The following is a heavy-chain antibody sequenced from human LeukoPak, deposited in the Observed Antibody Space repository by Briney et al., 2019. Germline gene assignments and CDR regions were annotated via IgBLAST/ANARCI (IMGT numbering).Heavy chain of an antibody. CDR2: INSDGSST. CDR1: GFTFSSYW. J-gene: IGHJ4*02. Sequence: GGSLRLSCAASGFTFSSYWMHWVRHAPGKGLVWVSRINSDGSSTSYADSVKGRFTISRDNAKNTLYLQMNSLRAEDTAVYYCASGSHYYDSSGYPYWGQGTLVTVSS. V-gene: IGHV3-74*01. CDR3: ASGSHYYDSSGYPY. D-gene: IGHD3-22*01.